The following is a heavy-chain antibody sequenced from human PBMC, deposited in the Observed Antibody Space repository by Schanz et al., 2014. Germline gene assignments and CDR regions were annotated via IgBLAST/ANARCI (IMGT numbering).Heavy chain of an antibody. CDR3: ARRNFYDKSAAFDY. CDR2: SRNKGHSYTS. CDR1: GFTFSDHF. D-gene: IGHD3-9*01. J-gene: IGHJ4*02. Sequence: EVQLLESGGGVVQPVRSLRLSCAASGFTFSDHFMDWVRQAPGKGLEWVGHSRNKGHSYTSEYAASVKGRFTISRDESESSLYLQMDSLKTEDTAVYYCARRNFYDKSAAFDYWGQGSLVTVSS. V-gene: IGHV3-72*01.